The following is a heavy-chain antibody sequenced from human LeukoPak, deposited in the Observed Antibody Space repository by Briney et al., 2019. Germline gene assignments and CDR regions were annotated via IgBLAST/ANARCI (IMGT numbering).Heavy chain of an antibody. CDR2: ITQDGSEK. D-gene: IGHD3-9*01. CDR1: GFTFSNYW. J-gene: IGHJ4*02. Sequence: QTGGSLRLSCAASGFTFSNYWMSWVRQAPGKGLEWVANITQDGSEKYYVDSVKGRFTISRDNAKNSLSLQMNSLRAEDTAVYYCARDFSFDWFSQFDYWGQGILVTVSS. CDR3: ARDFSFDWFSQFDY. V-gene: IGHV3-7*01.